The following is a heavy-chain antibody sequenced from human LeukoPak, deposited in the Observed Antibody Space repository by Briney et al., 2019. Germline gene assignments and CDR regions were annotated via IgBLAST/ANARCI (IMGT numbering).Heavy chain of an antibody. Sequence: ASVKVSCKASGYTFTGYYMHWVRQAPGQGLEWMGWINPNSGGTNYAQKFQGRVTMTRDTSISTAYMELSRLRSDDAAVYYCARLDGEYGEWDYWGQGTLVTVSS. CDR1: GYTFTGYY. J-gene: IGHJ4*02. D-gene: IGHD4-17*01. V-gene: IGHV1-2*02. CDR2: INPNSGGT. CDR3: ARLDGEYGEWDY.